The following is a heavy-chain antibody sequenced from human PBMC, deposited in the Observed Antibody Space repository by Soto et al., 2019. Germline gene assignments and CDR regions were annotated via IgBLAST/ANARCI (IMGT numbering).Heavy chain of an antibody. Sequence: QVHLVESGGGVVQPGRSLTLSCAASGFSFRTSGMHWVRQAPGKGLEWVTGKWYDGHVEGYLDSVKGRFTISRDNSNSLMSLQMSNLRVDDTAVYYCARGLPKVAGGAFDIWGHGTMVTVSS. CDR3: ARGLPKVAGGAFDI. CDR1: GFSFRTSG. J-gene: IGHJ3*02. V-gene: IGHV3-33*01. CDR2: KWYDGHVE. D-gene: IGHD2-15*01.